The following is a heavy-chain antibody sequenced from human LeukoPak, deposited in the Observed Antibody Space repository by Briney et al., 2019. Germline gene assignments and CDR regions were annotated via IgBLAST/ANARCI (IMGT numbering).Heavy chain of an antibody. Sequence: ASVKVSCKASGYTFTGYYMRWVRQAPGQGLEWMGWINPNSGGTNYAQKFQGRVTMTRDTSISTAYMELSRLRSDDTAVYYCARYCSSTSCYGSGNYFDYWGQGTLVTVSS. V-gene: IGHV1-2*02. CDR1: GYTFTGYY. D-gene: IGHD2-2*01. CDR2: INPNSGGT. J-gene: IGHJ4*02. CDR3: ARYCSSTSCYGSGNYFDY.